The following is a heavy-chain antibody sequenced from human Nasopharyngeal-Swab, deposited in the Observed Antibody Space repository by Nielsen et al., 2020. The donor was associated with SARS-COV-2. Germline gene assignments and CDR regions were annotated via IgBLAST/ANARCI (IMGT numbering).Heavy chain of an antibody. V-gene: IGHV1-18*01. J-gene: IGHJ4*02. CDR3: ARGGSYLTGPADY. D-gene: IGHD1-26*01. Sequence: WVGQAPGQGLEWMGWMNPNNGNTNYAQKLQGRVTMTTDTSTSTAYMELRSLRSDDTAVYYCARGGSYLTGPADYWGQGTLVTVSS. CDR2: MNPNNGNT.